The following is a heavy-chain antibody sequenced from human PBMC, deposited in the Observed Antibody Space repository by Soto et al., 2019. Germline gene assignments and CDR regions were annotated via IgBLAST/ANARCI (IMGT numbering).Heavy chain of an antibody. CDR1: GGSIRSGGYS. Sequence: QLQLKESGSGLVKPSQTLSLTCAVSGGSIRSGGYSWSWIRQPPGKGQEWIGYIDDSGSSYYNPSLQSRVTISLDRSKNHCSLKLSSVTAADTAVYYCARVPARLGAFDIWGQGTMVAVSS. V-gene: IGHV4-30-2*01. CDR3: ARVPARLGAFDI. CDR2: IDDSGSS. J-gene: IGHJ3*02. D-gene: IGHD2-2*01.